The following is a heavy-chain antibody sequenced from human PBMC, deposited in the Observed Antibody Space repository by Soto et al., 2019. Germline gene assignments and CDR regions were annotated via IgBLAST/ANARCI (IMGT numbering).Heavy chain of an antibody. Sequence: TLSLTCTVTGDSVSSFYWPWLRPSPGKGLEWIGYIYYSGSTNYNPSLPSRVAISIDPSKNQFSMKLRSVTATDTALYHCARQNGLRWLVRRARFDPWGQRMLVSGSS. V-gene: IGHV4-59*02. D-gene: IGHD6-19*01. CDR3: ARQNGLRWLVRRARFDP. CDR1: GDSVSSFY. CDR2: IYYSGST. J-gene: IGHJ5*02.